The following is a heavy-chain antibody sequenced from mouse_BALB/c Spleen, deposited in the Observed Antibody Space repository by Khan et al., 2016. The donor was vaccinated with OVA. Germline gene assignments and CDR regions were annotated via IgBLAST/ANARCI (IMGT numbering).Heavy chain of an antibody. Sequence: EVELVESGGGLVKPGGSLRLSCAASGFTFSSYSMSWVRQTPEKRLEWVATITSGGSYTYYPDRVQGRFTISRDNAKNTLYLQMSSLKSEDTSIYYCTRDRNYYGSSFYFDYWGQGTTLTVSS. D-gene: IGHD1-1*01. CDR1: GFTFSSYS. CDR3: TRDRNYYGSSFYFDY. V-gene: IGHV5-6-4*01. J-gene: IGHJ2*01. CDR2: ITSGGSYT.